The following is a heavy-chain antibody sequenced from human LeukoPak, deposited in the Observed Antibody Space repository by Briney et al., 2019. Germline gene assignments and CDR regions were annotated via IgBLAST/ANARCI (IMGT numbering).Heavy chain of an antibody. J-gene: IGHJ4*02. V-gene: IGHV3-48*03. CDR3: ARDGVSYYYDSSGGYYFDY. CDR1: GFTFSSYE. CDR2: ISISGSTI. D-gene: IGHD3-22*01. Sequence: GGSLRLSCAASGFTFSSYEMNWVRQAPGKGLEWVSYISISGSTIYYADSVKGRFTISRDNAKNSLYLQMNSLRAEDTAVYYCARDGVSYYYDSSGGYYFDYWGQGTLVTVSS.